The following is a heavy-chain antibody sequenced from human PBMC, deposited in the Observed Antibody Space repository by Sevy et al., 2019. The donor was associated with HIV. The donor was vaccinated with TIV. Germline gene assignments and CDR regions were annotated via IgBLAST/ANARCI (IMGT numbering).Heavy chain of an antibody. CDR3: ARAIVGSGSYYNNPLYYFDY. J-gene: IGHJ4*02. D-gene: IGHD3-10*01. CDR1: GGTFSSYA. Sequence: SVKVSCKASGGTFSSYAISWVRQAPGQGLEWMGGIIPIFGTANYAQTFQGRVTITADESTSTAYMELSSLRSEDTAVYYCARAIVGSGSYYNNPLYYFDYWGQGTLVTVSS. V-gene: IGHV1-69*13. CDR2: IIPIFGTA.